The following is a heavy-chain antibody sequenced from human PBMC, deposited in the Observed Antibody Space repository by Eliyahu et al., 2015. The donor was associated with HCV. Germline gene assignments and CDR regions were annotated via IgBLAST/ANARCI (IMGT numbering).Heavy chain of an antibody. CDR3: ARLRGRSTPQSYHSAMDV. V-gene: IGHV1-3*01. Sequence: QVQLVQSGAEVKKPGASVKVSCKGSGYTFTDYTVHWVRRPPGQRLEWMGWISANGNIRFSQRFQGRITITRDTSATTAYMELSSLRSEDTAVYYCARLRGRSTPQSYHSAMDVWGQGTTVTVSS. CDR2: ISANGNI. J-gene: IGHJ6*02. CDR1: GYTFTDYT. D-gene: IGHD3-10*01.